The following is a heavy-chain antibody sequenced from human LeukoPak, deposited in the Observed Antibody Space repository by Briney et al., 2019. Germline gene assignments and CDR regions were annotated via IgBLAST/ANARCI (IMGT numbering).Heavy chain of an antibody. CDR2: MNPNSGNT. Sequence: ASVTVSCKASGYTFTSYDINWVRQATGQGLEWMGWMNPNSGNTGYAQKFQGRVTMTRNTSISTAYMELSSLRSEDTAVYYCARGFHDPRYGDYENYWGQGTLVTVSS. V-gene: IGHV1-8*01. CDR3: ARGFHDPRYGDYENY. CDR1: GYTFTSYD. J-gene: IGHJ4*02. D-gene: IGHD4-17*01.